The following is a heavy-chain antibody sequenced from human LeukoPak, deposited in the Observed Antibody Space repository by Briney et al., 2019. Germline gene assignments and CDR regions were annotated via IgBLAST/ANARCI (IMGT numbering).Heavy chain of an antibody. CDR2: IFYSGST. Sequence: PSETLSLTCAVYGGSFSGYYWGWIRQPPGKGLEWIGNIFYSGSTYYSPSLKSRVTISLDTSRNQFSLKLSSVTAADTAVYYCARRERRWYYYGSGSYSAPYFDYWGQGTLVTVSS. J-gene: IGHJ4*02. V-gene: IGHV4-34*12. D-gene: IGHD3-10*01. CDR1: GGSFSGYY. CDR3: ARRERRWYYYGSGSYSAPYFDY.